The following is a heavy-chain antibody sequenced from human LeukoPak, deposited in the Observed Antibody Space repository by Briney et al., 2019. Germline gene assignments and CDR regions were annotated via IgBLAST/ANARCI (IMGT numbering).Heavy chain of an antibody. CDR3: ARDRKSGESSETDF. J-gene: IGHJ4*02. CDR2: IKQDGSEK. D-gene: IGHD3-10*01. V-gene: IGHV3-7*01. CDR1: GFTFSSYW. Sequence: GGSLRLSCAASGFTFSSYWMSWVRQAPGKGLEWVANIKQDGSEKYYVDSVKGRFTVSRDNAKNTLNLQMNSLRAEDTAVYYCARDRKSGESSETDFWGQGTLVTVSS.